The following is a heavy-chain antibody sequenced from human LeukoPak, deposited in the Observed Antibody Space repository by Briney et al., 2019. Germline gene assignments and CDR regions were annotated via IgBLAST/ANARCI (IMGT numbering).Heavy chain of an antibody. CDR1: GYTFTGYY. D-gene: IGHD3-3*01. Sequence: ASVKVSCKASGYTFTGYYMHWVRQAPGQGLEWMGRINPNSGGTNYAQKFQGRVTMTRDTSISTAYMELSRLRSDDTAVYYCAREGPDRSFLEWLLTYYGMDVWGQGTTVTVSS. V-gene: IGHV1-2*06. CDR3: AREGPDRSFLEWLLTYYGMDV. J-gene: IGHJ6*02. CDR2: INPNSGGT.